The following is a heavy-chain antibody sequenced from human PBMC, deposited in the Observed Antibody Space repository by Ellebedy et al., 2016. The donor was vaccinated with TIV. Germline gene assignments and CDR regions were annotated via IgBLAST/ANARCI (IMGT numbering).Heavy chain of an antibody. CDR1: GASLSGSY. D-gene: IGHD3-9*01. Sequence: MPSETLSLTCGVSGASLSGSYWSSIRQTPGKGLEWIGEISLSGSPNYNPSLRGRVTMSLDTSKDHFSLNLTSVTAADTAVYYCATAVRDDWSLSLWGQGTQVTVSS. J-gene: IGHJ4*02. CDR2: ISLSGSP. CDR3: ATAVRDDWSLSL. V-gene: IGHV4-34*01.